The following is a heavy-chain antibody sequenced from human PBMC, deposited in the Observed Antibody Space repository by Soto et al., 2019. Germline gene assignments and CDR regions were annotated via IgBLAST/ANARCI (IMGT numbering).Heavy chain of an antibody. J-gene: IGHJ4*02. Sequence: GSLRLSCAASGFTFSDYYMSWIRQAPGKGLEWVSYISSSGSTIYYADSVKGRFTISRDNAKNSLYLQMNSLRAEDTAVYYCARDRIQLWSRYFDYWGQGTLVTVSS. D-gene: IGHD5-18*01. CDR3: ARDRIQLWSRYFDY. CDR2: ISSSGSTI. CDR1: GFTFSDYY. V-gene: IGHV3-11*01.